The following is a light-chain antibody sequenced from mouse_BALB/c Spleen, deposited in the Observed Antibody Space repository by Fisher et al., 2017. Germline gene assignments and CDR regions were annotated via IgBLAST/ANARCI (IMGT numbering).Light chain of an antibody. CDR1: QSLLYSSNQKNY. J-gene: IGKJ4*01. V-gene: IGKV8-30*01. Sequence: DIVLTETPSSLAVSVGEKVTMSCKSSQSLLYSSNQKNYLAWYQQKPGQSPKLLIYWASTRESGVPDRFSGSGSGTSYSLTISSVEAEDDATYYCQQWSGYPFTFGSGTKLEIK. CDR2: WAS. CDR3: QQWSGYPFT.